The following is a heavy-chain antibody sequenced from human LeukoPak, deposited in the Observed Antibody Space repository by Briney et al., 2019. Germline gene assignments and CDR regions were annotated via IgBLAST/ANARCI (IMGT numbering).Heavy chain of an antibody. CDR2: LYYRGST. CDR1: GASISSGAYY. V-gene: IGHV4-39*02. J-gene: IGHJ4*02. Sequence: SHTLSPTRTLSGASISSGAYYWSWIRHPPGKGLEWIGSLYYRGSTYYNPSLKSRVTISVDTSKNHLSLSLSSVTAADTAVYYCARHPSSSWHHLDYWGPGNPGHRLL. CDR3: ARHPSSSWHHLDY. D-gene: IGHD6-13*01.